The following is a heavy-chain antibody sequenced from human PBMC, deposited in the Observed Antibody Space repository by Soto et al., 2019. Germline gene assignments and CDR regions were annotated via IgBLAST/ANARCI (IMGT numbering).Heavy chain of an antibody. J-gene: IGHJ5*02. Sequence: PSETLSLTCTVSDGSISSGGYYWSWIRQHPGKGLEWIGYIYYSGSTYYNPSLKSRVTISVDTSKNQFSLKLSSVTAADTAVYYCARVVIYDFWSGYPNWFDPWGQGTLVTVSS. D-gene: IGHD3-3*01. CDR2: IYYSGST. CDR1: DGSISSGGYY. CDR3: ARVVIYDFWSGYPNWFDP. V-gene: IGHV4-31*03.